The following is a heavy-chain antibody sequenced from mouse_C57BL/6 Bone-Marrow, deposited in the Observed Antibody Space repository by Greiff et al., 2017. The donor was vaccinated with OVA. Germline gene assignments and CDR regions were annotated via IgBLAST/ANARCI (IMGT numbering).Heavy chain of an antibody. CDR3: ASPYAMDY. V-gene: IGHV3-6*01. Sequence: EVQRVESGPGLVKPSQSLSLTCSVTGYSITSGYYWNWIRQFPGNKLEWMGYISYDGSNNYNPSLKNLISITRDTSKNQFFLKLNSVTTEDTATYYCASPYAMDYWGQGTSVTVSS. CDR1: GYSITSGYY. CDR2: ISYDGSN. J-gene: IGHJ4*01.